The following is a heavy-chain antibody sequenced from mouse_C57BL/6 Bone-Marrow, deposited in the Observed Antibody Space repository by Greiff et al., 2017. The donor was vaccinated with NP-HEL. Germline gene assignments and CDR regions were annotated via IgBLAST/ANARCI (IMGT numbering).Heavy chain of an antibody. CDR2: ISSGGSYT. J-gene: IGHJ2*01. CDR1: GFTFSSYG. D-gene: IGHD4-1*02. CDR3: ASNWYFDY. Sequence: EVQGVESGGDLVKPGGSLKLSCAASGFTFSSYGMSWVRQTPDKRLEWVATISSGGSYTYYPDSVKGRFTISRDNAKNTLYLQMSSLKSEDTAMYYCASNWYFDYWGQGTTLTVSS. V-gene: IGHV5-6*01.